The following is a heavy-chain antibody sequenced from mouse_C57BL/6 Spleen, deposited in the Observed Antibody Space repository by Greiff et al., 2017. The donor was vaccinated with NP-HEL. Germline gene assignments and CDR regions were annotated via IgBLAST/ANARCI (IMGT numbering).Heavy chain of an antibody. J-gene: IGHJ4*01. CDR1: GFTFSDYG. D-gene: IGHD1-1*01. CDR2: ISSGSSTI. Sequence: EVHLVESGGGLVKPGGSLKLSCAASGFTFSDYGMHWVRQAPEKGLEWVAYISSGSSTIYYADTVKGRFTISRDNAKNTLFLQMTSLRSEDTAMYYCARGGLRRNSYAMDYWGQGTSVTVSS. CDR3: ARGGLRRNSYAMDY. V-gene: IGHV5-17*01.